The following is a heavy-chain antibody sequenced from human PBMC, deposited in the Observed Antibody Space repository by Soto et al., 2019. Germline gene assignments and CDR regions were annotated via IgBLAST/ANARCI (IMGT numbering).Heavy chain of an antibody. CDR3: AAGGGPPRYY. D-gene: IGHD1-26*01. Sequence: QLQLQESGSGLVKPSQTLSLTCAVSGGSISSGGYSWSWIRQPPGEGLEWIGYIYHSGSTYYNPSLRTRVTISVARSKTQFSLKLSSVTAADAAVYYCAAGGGPPRYYWGQGTLVTVSS. CDR1: GGSISSGGYS. J-gene: IGHJ4*02. CDR2: IYHSGST. V-gene: IGHV4-30-2*01.